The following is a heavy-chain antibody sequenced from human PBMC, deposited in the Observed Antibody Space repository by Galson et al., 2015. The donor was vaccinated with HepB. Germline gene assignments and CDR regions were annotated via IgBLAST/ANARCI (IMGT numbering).Heavy chain of an antibody. D-gene: IGHD3-16*01. CDR3: TDSPGGYYYAMDV. Sequence: SLRLSCAASGFTFGDYAMSWFRQASGKGLEWVGRIRSKADSYATTYAPSVKGRFTISRDDSKNRAYLQMNSLNTDDTAVYYCTDSPGGYYYAMDVWGQGTTVTVSS. CDR1: GFTFGDYA. J-gene: IGHJ6*02. V-gene: IGHV3-73*01. CDR2: IRSKADSYAT.